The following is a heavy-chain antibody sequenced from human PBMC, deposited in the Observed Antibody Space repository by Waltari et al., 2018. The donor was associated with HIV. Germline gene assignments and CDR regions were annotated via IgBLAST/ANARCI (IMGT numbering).Heavy chain of an antibody. J-gene: IGHJ4*02. V-gene: IGHV3-30*04. Sequence: VQLVESGGGVVQPGRSLRRYCAAPGITFCPCALHWVRQAPGKGLEWVAIISYGGRNKYYADSVKGRFTISRDNSKNTVYLQMNSLRGEDTAVYYCARDGHFYDSRPLDYWGQGTLVTVSS. CDR1: GITFCPCA. D-gene: IGHD3-22*01. CDR3: ARDGHFYDSRPLDY. CDR2: ISYGGRNK.